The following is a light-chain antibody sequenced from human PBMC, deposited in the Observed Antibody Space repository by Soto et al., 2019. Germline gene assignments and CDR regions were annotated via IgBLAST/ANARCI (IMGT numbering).Light chain of an antibody. J-gene: IGKJ3*01. CDR1: QSLLHSDGYNY. V-gene: IGKV2-28*01. Sequence: DIVMTQSPLSLPVTPGEPASISCRSSQSLLHSDGYNYLDWYVQKPGQSPRLLIYLGSKRASGMPDRFSGSGSGTDFKLKISRVEADDVGVYYCMQGLQTLPTFGPGTKVDIK. CDR2: LGS. CDR3: MQGLQTLPT.